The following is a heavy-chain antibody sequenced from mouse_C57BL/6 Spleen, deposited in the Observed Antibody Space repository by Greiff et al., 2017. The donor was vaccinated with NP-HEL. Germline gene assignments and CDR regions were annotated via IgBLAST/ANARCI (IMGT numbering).Heavy chain of an antibody. J-gene: IGHJ3*01. V-gene: IGHV1-80*01. CDR1: GYAFSSYW. CDR2: IYPGDGDT. D-gene: IGHD2-3*01. Sequence: QVQLKQSGAELVKPGASVKISCKASGYAFSSYWMNWVKQRPGKGLEWIGQIYPGDGDTNYNGKFKGKATLTADKSSSTAYMQFSSLTSEDSAVYFCARVGLLPFAYWGQGTLVTVSA. CDR3: ARVGLLPFAY.